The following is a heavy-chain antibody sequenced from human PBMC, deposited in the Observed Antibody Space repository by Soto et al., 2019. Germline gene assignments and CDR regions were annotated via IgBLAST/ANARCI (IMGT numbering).Heavy chain of an antibody. V-gene: IGHV4-61*01. CDR3: ARYDAESGSNKLDP. J-gene: IGHJ5*02. CDR2: IYYTGNT. Sequence: QVQLQESGPGVVKPSDTLSVTCTVSGGSVSSRSHFWSWIRQPPGGGLQWFGYIYYTGNTNYSPSLNSRATLSVDTSRNQFSLRLTSVTAADTAIYYCARYDAESGSNKLDPWGQGTLVTVSS. CDR1: GGSVSSRSHF. D-gene: IGHD5-12*01.